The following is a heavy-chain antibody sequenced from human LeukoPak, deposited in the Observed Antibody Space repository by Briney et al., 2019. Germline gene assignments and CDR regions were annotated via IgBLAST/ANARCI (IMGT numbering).Heavy chain of an antibody. Sequence: ASVKVSCKASGYTFTSYAMHWVRQAPGQRLEWMGWINAGNGNTKYSQKFQGRITITRDTSASTAYMELSSLRSEDTAVCYCARSGITVTTMDNWWFGDWFDPWGQGTLVTVPS. D-gene: IGHD4-17*01. CDR3: ARSGITVTTMDNWWFGDWFDP. V-gene: IGHV1-3*01. CDR2: INAGNGNT. CDR1: GYTFTSYA. J-gene: IGHJ5*02.